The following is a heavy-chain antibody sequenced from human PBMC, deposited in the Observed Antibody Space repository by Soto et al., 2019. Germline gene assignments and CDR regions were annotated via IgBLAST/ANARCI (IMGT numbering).Heavy chain of an antibody. CDR2: ISSSSSYT. CDR3: ARADTEAVAGIDY. Sequence: GGSLRLSCAASGFTFSDYYMSWLRQAPGKGLEWVSYISSSSSYTNYADSVKGRFTISRDNAKNSLYLQMNSLRAEDTAVYYCARADTEAVAGIDYWGQGTLVTV. D-gene: IGHD6-19*01. J-gene: IGHJ4*02. V-gene: IGHV3-11*06. CDR1: GFTFSDYY.